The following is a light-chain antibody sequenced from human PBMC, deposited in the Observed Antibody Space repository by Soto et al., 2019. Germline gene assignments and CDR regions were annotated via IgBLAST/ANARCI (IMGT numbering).Light chain of an antibody. CDR1: QDITNY. Sequence: DIQMTQSPSSLPASVGDRVTITYQASQDITNYLNWYQQKPGRPPRLLLYDASSLEAGVPSRFSGSGSGTDFTLTISSLQTEDVSTYYCQHYDHLPITFGQGTRLEI. CDR3: QHYDHLPIT. J-gene: IGKJ5*01. V-gene: IGKV1-33*01. CDR2: DAS.